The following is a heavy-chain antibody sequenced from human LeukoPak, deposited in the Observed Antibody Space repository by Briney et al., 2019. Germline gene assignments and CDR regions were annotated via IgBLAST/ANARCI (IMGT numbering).Heavy chain of an antibody. D-gene: IGHD6-13*01. V-gene: IGHV4-34*01. Sequence: PSETLSLTCTVSGGSISSHYWSWIRQPPGKGLEWIGEINHSGSTNYNPSLQSRVTIPVDTSKNQFSLKLSSVTAADTAVYYCERGGRAGWGFDPSGQGTLVTVSS. J-gene: IGHJ5*02. CDR1: GGSISSHY. CDR2: INHSGST. CDR3: ERGGRAGWGFDP.